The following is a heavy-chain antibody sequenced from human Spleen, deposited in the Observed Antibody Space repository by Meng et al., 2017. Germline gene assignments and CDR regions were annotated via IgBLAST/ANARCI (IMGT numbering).Heavy chain of an antibody. V-gene: IGHV4-31*03. J-gene: IGHJ4*02. D-gene: IGHD3-10*01. CDR2: IYYSGST. CDR3: ARDYYNSGSFDY. Sequence: LRLSCTVSGGSVRISSRYWGWIRQPPGKGLEWIGYIYYSGSTDYNPSLKSRVTISVDTSKNQFSLNLRSVTAADTAVYYCARDYYNSGSFDYWGQGTLVTVSS. CDR1: GGSVRISSRY.